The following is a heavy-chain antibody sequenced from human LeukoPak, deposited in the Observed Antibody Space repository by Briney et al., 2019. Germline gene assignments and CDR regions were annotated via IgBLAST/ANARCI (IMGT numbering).Heavy chain of an antibody. Sequence: SSETLSLICGVSGGSFSGYYWGWIRQPPGKGLEWIGSIYHSGSTYHNPSLKSRVTISVDTSKNHFSLKLSSVTAADTAVYYCARRVHYYDTSGYSYYFDYWGQGTLVTVSS. CDR1: GGSFSGYY. V-gene: IGHV4-38-2*01. CDR2: IYHSGST. CDR3: ARRVHYYDTSGYSYYFDY. J-gene: IGHJ4*02. D-gene: IGHD3-22*01.